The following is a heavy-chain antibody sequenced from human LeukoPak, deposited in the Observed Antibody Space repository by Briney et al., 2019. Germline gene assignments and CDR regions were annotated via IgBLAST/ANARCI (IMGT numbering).Heavy chain of an antibody. D-gene: IGHD4-23*01. CDR1: GFKFKTYG. V-gene: IGHV3-33*01. Sequence: GGSRRLSCAASGFKFKTYGMHCVRQAPGEGLEWVAVIYYDGNQKYYGDSVKGRFTVSRDVSENMLYLQMSSLRADDTAVYYCARGGVATAWGAFDVWGQGTMVTVSS. CDR2: IYYDGNQK. CDR3: ARGGVATAWGAFDV. J-gene: IGHJ3*01.